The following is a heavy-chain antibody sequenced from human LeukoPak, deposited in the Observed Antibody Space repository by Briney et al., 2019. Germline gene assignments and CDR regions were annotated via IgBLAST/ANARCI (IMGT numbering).Heavy chain of an antibody. CDR3: ARDLGPNRDLPFGY. J-gene: IGHJ4*02. Sequence: SETLSLTCTVSGGSVSSGRYYWSWIRQPPGKGLEWIGYIYHSGSTYYNPSLKSRVTISVDTSKNQFSLKLSSVTAADTAVYYCARDLGPNRDLPFGYWGQGTLVTVSS. V-gene: IGHV4-61*01. CDR2: IYHSGST. CDR1: GGSVSSGRYY. D-gene: IGHD3-10*01.